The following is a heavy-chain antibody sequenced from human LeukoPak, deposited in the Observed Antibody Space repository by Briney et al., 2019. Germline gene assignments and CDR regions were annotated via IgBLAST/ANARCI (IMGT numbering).Heavy chain of an antibody. CDR3: ARGGGQQLVRRVYYYYGMDV. Sequence: SETLSLTCAAYGGSFSGYYWSWNRQPPGKGLEWIGEINHSGSTNYNPSLKSRVTISVDTSKNQFSLKLSSVTAADTAVYYCARGGGQQLVRRVYYYYGMDVWGQGTTVTVSS. CDR1: GGSFSGYY. J-gene: IGHJ6*02. D-gene: IGHD6-13*01. V-gene: IGHV4-34*01. CDR2: INHSGST.